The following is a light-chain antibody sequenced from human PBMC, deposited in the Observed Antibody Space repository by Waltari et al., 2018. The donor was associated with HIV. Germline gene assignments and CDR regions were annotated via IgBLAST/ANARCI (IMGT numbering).Light chain of an antibody. Sequence: SYELTQPPSVSVSPGQTAKITCSGDALPNQYAHWYQQKPGQAPLLVIYKDTQRPSGIPERCSGSHSGTTVTLIISGVQAEDEADYYCESADNSGTYWVFGGGTKLSVL. CDR3: ESADNSGTYWV. CDR2: KDT. CDR1: ALPNQY. J-gene: IGLJ3*02. V-gene: IGLV3-25*03.